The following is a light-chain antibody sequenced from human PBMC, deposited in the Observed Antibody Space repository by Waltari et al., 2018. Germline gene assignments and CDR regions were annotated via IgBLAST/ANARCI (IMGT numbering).Light chain of an antibody. Sequence: ESVLTQSPGTLSLSPGERATLSCRASQSVSSSYLAWYQQKPGQAPRLLIYGASNRATGIPDRFSGSGSGTDVTLTISRLEPEDFAVYYCQQYLTSPPKLTFGGGTKVEIK. CDR2: GAS. J-gene: IGKJ4*01. CDR1: QSVSSSY. V-gene: IGKV3-20*01. CDR3: QQYLTSPPKLT.